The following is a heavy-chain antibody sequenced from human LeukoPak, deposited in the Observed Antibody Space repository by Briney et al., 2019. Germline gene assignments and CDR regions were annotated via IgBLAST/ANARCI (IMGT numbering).Heavy chain of an antibody. V-gene: IGHV3-23*01. D-gene: IGHD1-26*01. CDR3: AKDVGTTAYYFDY. CDR2: ISGSGGNT. Sequence: GGSLRLSCAASGFTFSSYAMSWVRQTPGKGLEWVSTISGSGGNTYYADSVKGRFTISRDNSKNTLYLQMNSLRAEDTAVYYCAKDVGTTAYYFDYWGQGTLVTVSS. J-gene: IGHJ4*02. CDR1: GFTFSSYA.